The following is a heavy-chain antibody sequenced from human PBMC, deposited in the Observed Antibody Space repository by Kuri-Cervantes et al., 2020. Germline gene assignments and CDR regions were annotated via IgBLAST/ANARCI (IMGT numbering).Heavy chain of an antibody. V-gene: IGHV1-24*01. CDR3: ATESALTTLIRHPYYYYGMDV. CDR2: FDPEDGET. Sequence: ASVKVSCKGSGYTLSDHFMHWVRQAPGKGLEWMGGFDPEDGETIYAQKFQGRVTMTEDTSTDTAYMELSSLRSEDTAVYYCATESALTTLIRHPYYYYGMDVWGQGTTVTVSS. CDR1: GYTLSDHF. D-gene: IGHD1-1*01. J-gene: IGHJ6*02.